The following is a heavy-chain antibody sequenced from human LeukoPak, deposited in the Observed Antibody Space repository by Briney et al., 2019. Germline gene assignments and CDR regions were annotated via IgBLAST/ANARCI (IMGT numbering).Heavy chain of an antibody. Sequence: GGALTLSCAASGFTFSSYAMSWVRQAPGKGLEWVSAISGSGGSTYYADSVKGRFTISRDNSKNTLYLQMNSLRAEYTAVYYCAKLYSYGYSPLFDYWGQGTLVTVSA. CDR3: AKLYSYGYSPLFDY. CDR1: GFTFSSYA. D-gene: IGHD5-18*01. V-gene: IGHV3-23*01. J-gene: IGHJ4*02. CDR2: ISGSGGST.